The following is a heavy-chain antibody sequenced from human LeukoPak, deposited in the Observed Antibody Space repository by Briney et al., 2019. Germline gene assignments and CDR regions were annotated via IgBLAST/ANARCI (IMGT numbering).Heavy chain of an antibody. CDR2: INPSGGST. Sequence: ASVKVSCKASGYTFTSYYMHWVRQAPGQGLEWMGIINPSGGSTSYAQKFQGRVTMTRDTSTSTAYMELSSLRSEDTAVYYCARDGLSGSYAAYYYGMDVWGQGTTVTVSS. V-gene: IGHV1-46*01. CDR1: GYTFTSYY. CDR3: ARDGLSGSYAAYYYGMDV. D-gene: IGHD1-26*01. J-gene: IGHJ6*02.